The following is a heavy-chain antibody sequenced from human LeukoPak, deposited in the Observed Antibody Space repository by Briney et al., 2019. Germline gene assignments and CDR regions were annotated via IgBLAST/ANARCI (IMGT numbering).Heavy chain of an antibody. CDR3: AREADPDYGDYGSHFDY. CDR2: ISYDGSNK. CDR1: GFTFSSYA. D-gene: IGHD4-17*01. J-gene: IGHJ4*02. Sequence: GGSLRLSCAASGFTFSSYAMHWVRQAPGKGLEWVAVISYDGSNKYYADSVKGRFTISRDNSKNTLYLQMNSLRAEDTAVYYCAREADPDYGDYGSHFDYWGQGTLVTVSS. V-gene: IGHV3-30*04.